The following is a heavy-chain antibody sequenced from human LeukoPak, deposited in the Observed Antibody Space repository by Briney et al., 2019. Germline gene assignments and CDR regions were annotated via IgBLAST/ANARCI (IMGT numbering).Heavy chain of an antibody. D-gene: IGHD5-12*01. Sequence: GGSLRLSCAASGFTFSSYWMHWVRQVPGKGLVWVSRINSDGSSITYADSVKGRFTISIDNARNTLYLQMNSLSVEDTAVYYCVREGRVSGYDFDCWGQGTLVTVSS. J-gene: IGHJ4*02. CDR3: VREGRVSGYDFDC. V-gene: IGHV3-74*03. CDR2: INSDGSSI. CDR1: GFTFSSYW.